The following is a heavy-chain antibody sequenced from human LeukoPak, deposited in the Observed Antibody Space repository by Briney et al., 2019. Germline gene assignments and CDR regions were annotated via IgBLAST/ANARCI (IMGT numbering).Heavy chain of an antibody. CDR2: IRYDGSNK. D-gene: IGHD3-22*01. CDR1: GFIFSNYG. Sequence: GGSLRLSCAASGFIFSNYGMHWVRQAPGKGLEWVAFIRYDGSNKYYADSVKGRFTISRDNSKNTLYLQMNSLRAEDTAVYYCTTDDWYDSSGYHSGFDSWGQGTLVTVSS. J-gene: IGHJ4*02. V-gene: IGHV3-30*02. CDR3: TTDDWYDSSGYHSGFDS.